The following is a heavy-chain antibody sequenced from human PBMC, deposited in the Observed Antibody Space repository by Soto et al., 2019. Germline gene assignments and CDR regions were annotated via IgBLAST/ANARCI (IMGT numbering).Heavy chain of an antibody. CDR3: AKAKGRSNFYYSGLDV. CDR1: GFTFGSYG. V-gene: IGHV3-23*01. Sequence: SGGSLRLSCAASGFTFGSYGMTWVRQAPGKGLECVSGITAATGTTYYADSVKGRFTISRDLSTNTLFLQMNSLRAADSAVYYCAKAKGRSNFYYSGLDVWGQGTKVTVSS. J-gene: IGHJ6*02. D-gene: IGHD1-26*01. CDR2: ITAATGTT.